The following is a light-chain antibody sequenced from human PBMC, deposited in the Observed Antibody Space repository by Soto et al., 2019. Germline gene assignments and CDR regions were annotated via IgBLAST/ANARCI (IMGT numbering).Light chain of an antibody. J-gene: IGKJ1*01. CDR2: GAS. V-gene: IGKV3-15*01. CDR3: QQHNNWPGT. CDR1: QSVSSN. Sequence: EIVMTQSPATLSVSPGERATLSCSASQSVSSNLAWYQQKPGQAPRLLIYGASSRATGIPVRFSGSGSGTEFTLTISSLQSEDFAVYYCQQHNNWPGTFGQGTQVEIK.